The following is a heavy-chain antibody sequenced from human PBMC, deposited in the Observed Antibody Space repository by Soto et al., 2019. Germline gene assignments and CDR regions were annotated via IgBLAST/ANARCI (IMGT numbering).Heavy chain of an antibody. V-gene: IGHV4-34*01. CDR2: INHSGST. CDR3: ARGWGRIFDY. CDR1: GGSFSGYY. J-gene: IGHJ4*02. D-gene: IGHD7-27*01. Sequence: SETLSLTCAVYGGSFSGYYWSWIRQPPGKGLEWIGEINHSGSTKYTPSLKSRLTISVDTSKNQFSLKLSSVTAADTAVYYCARGWGRIFDYWGQGTLVTVSS.